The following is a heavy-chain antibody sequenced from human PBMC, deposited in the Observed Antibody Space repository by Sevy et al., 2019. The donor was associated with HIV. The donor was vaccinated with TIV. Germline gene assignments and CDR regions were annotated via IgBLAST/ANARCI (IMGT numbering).Heavy chain of an antibody. V-gene: IGHV3-48*04. CDR1: GFTIRTYN. CDR2: ISSSGSTI. J-gene: IGHJ4*02. D-gene: IGHD3-22*01. CDR3: ARFYDSSGYVDY. Sequence: GGSLRLSCAASGFTIRTYNMNWVRQAPGKGLEWVSSISSSGSTIYYADSVKGRFTISRDNAKNSLYLQMNSLRAEDTAVYYCARFYDSSGYVDYWGQGTLVTVSS.